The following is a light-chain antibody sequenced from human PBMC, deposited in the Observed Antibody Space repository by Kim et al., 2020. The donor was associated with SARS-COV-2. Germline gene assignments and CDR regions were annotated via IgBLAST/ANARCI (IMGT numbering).Light chain of an antibody. V-gene: IGKV3-15*01. CDR2: SAS. CDR1: QPVTNS. CDR3: QQYRDWPYT. J-gene: IGKJ2*01. Sequence: SVSPGERVTLSCRASQPVTNSLAWYQQKPGQAPRLLIYSASERAAGTPARFIGTWSGTEFTLIISGLQSKDFATYYCQQYRDWPYTFGQGTKLEI.